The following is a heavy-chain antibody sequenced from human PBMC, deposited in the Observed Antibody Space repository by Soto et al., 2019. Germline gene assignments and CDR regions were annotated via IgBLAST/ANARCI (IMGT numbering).Heavy chain of an antibody. D-gene: IGHD2-2*01. Sequence: SETLSLTCTVSGDSISSYYWSWIRQPPGKGLEWIGYIYYSGSTNYNPSLKSRVTISVDRSKSQFSLKLSSVTAADTAVYYCRGAMDYFDFWGQGTLVTVSS. CDR3: RGAMDYFDF. CDR1: GDSISSYY. V-gene: IGHV4-59*12. J-gene: IGHJ4*02. CDR2: IYYSGST.